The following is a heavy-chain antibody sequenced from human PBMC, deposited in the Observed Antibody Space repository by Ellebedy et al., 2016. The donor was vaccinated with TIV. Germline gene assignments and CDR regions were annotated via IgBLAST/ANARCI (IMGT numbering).Heavy chain of an antibody. CDR2: TYYRSKWYN. J-gene: IGHJ4*02. V-gene: IGHV6-1*01. Sequence: SQTLSLTCXISGDSDSSNSASWNWLRQSPSRGLEWLGRTYYRSKWYNDYAESVKGRIIINPDTSKNHISLQLNSVTPEDTDMYYCARATTARFDYWGPGTLVTVSS. CDR1: GDSDSSNSAS. CDR3: ARATTARFDY. D-gene: IGHD1-1*01.